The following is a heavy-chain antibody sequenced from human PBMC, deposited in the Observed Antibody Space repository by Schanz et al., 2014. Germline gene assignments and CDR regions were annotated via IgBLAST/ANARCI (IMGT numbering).Heavy chain of an antibody. Sequence: EQVLESGGGFVQPGGSLRLSCATSGFTFTTFAMTWVRQAPGKGLEWVSGISDRGDGTNYGDSVRGRFTISRDNSKNMLYLQINNLRAEDTAVYYCARGTDTAMEHRPFDYWGQGTLVTVSS. V-gene: IGHV3-23*01. CDR3: ARGTDTAMEHRPFDY. CDR2: ISDRGDGT. CDR1: GFTFTTFA. J-gene: IGHJ4*02. D-gene: IGHD5-18*01.